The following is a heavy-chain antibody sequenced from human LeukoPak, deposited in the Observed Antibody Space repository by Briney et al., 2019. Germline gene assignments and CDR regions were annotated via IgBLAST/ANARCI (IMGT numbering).Heavy chain of an antibody. V-gene: IGHV3-23*01. J-gene: IGHJ4*02. CDR1: GFTFSSYA. Sequence: PPGGSLRLSCAASGFTFSSYAMSWVRQAPGKGLEWVSAISGSAYRPYYADSVKGRFTISRDNSKNTLYLQMNSLRAEDTAVYYCAKEAGYSGYDFPDFWGQGTLVTVSS. CDR2: ISGSAYRP. CDR3: AKEAGYSGYDFPDF. D-gene: IGHD5-12*01.